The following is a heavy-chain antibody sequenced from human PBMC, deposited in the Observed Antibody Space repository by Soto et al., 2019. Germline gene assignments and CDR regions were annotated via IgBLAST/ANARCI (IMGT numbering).Heavy chain of an antibody. D-gene: IGHD3-22*01. CDR2: IYYSGST. V-gene: IGHV4-59*01. J-gene: IGHJ4*02. CDR1: GGSISPYY. Sequence: PSETLSLTCTVSGGSISPYYWTWIRQPAGKGLEWIGFIYYSGSTSYNSSLESRVTISIDTSKNQFSLKLNSVTPADTAVYYCARGTYEPDFWGQGTLVTVYS. CDR3: ARGTYEPDF.